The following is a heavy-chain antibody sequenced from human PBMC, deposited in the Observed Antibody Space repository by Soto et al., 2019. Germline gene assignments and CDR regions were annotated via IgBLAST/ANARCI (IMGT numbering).Heavy chain of an antibody. CDR1: GGSISSYY. D-gene: IGHD1-1*01. CDR3: ARGTGTPTYYYYGMDV. Sequence: ASETLSLTCTVSGGSISSYYWSWIRQPPGKGLEWIGYIYYSGSTNYNPPLKSRVTISVDTSKNQFSLKLSSVTAADTAVYYCARGTGTPTYYYYGMDVWGQGTTVTVSS. CDR2: IYYSGST. J-gene: IGHJ6*02. V-gene: IGHV4-59*01.